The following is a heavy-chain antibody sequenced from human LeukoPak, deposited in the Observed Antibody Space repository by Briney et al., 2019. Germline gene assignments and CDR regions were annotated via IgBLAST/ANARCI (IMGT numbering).Heavy chain of an antibody. Sequence: GASVKVSCKASGYTFTSYDINWVRQATGQGLEWMGWISAYNGNTNYAQKLQGRVTMTTDTSTSTAYMELRSLRSDDTAVYYCARHSSGWYPIYYYYYGMDVWGQGTTVTVSS. J-gene: IGHJ6*02. D-gene: IGHD6-19*01. CDR3: ARHSSGWYPIYYYYYGMDV. CDR1: GYTFTSYD. V-gene: IGHV1-18*01. CDR2: ISAYNGNT.